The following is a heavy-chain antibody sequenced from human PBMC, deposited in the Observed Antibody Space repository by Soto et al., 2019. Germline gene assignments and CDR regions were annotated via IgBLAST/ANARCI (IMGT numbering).Heavy chain of an antibody. J-gene: IGHJ4*02. D-gene: IGHD6-19*01. Sequence: QVQLVESGGGVVQPGRSLRLLCAGSGFTFSRYGMHWVRQAPGMGVEWVAVVSHDGLAQYYGDSVKGRFTISRDNSQNTLYLQMNNLRTADTAIYYCAKETIAVGGPNYFDYWGQGTLVTVSS. CDR3: AKETIAVGGPNYFDY. CDR2: VSHDGLAQ. V-gene: IGHV3-30*18. CDR1: GFTFSRYG.